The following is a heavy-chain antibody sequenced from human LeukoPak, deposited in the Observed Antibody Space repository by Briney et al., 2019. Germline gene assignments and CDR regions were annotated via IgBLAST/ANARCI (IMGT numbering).Heavy chain of an antibody. Sequence: GASVKVSCRASGHTFTDYYLHWVRQAPGQGLQWMGMVNPTAGSRAYAQDFQDRVTMTRDTSTSTVYMELYSLRSEDTAMYYCARALTNWGQGTLVTVSS. V-gene: IGHV1-46*03. J-gene: IGHJ4*02. CDR2: VNPTAGSR. CDR1: GHTFTDYY. CDR3: ARALTN.